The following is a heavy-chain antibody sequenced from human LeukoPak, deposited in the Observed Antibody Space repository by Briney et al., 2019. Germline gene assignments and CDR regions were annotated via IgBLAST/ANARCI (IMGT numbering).Heavy chain of an antibody. CDR2: ISSSSSYI. J-gene: IGHJ4*02. CDR3: AKDIYGDYVYDY. D-gene: IGHD4-17*01. CDR1: GFTFSTYT. V-gene: IGHV3-21*04. Sequence: GGSLSLSCAASGFTFSTYTMNWVRQAPGKGLEWVSSISSSSSYIAYSDSVKGRFTISRDNAKNSLYLQMNSLRAEDTALYYCAKDIYGDYVYDYWGQGTLVTVSS.